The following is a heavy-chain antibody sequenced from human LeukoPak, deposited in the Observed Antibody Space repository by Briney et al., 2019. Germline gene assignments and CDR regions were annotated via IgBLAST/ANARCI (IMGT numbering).Heavy chain of an antibody. J-gene: IGHJ5*02. CDR1: GFTFCSYG. CDR2: ISYDGSNK. D-gene: IGHD2-15*01. Sequence: GGSLRLSCAASGFTFCSYGMHWVRQAPGKGLEWVAVISYDGSNKYYADSVKGRFTISRDNSKNTLYLQMNSLRAEDTAVYYCAQSYSAWGNWFDPWGQGTLVTVSS. V-gene: IGHV3-30*03. CDR3: AQSYSAWGNWFDP.